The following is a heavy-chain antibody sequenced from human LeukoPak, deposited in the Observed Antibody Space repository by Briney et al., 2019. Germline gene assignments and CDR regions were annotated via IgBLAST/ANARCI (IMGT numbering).Heavy chain of an antibody. V-gene: IGHV3-23*01. CDR3: AKDGDQLTVTKLDY. CDR1: GFTFSNYV. CDR2: ISASGGST. J-gene: IGHJ4*02. D-gene: IGHD4-17*01. Sequence: PGASLRLSCAASGFTFSNYVMSWVRQAPGKGLEWVSGISASGGSTYYADSVKGRFTISRDNSKNTLYLEMSNLRAEDTAVFYCAKDGDQLTVTKLDYWGQGTLVTVSS.